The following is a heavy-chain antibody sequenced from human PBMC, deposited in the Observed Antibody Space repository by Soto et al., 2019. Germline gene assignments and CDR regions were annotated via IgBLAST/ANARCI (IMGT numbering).Heavy chain of an antibody. V-gene: IGHV1-69*01. CDR3: ARDAIFGVVIRGIDYYYGMDV. Sequence: QVQLVQSGAEVKKPGSSVKVSCKASGGTFSNYAISWVRQAPGQGLEWMGGIIPSFGTTNYAQKYQGRVTITADESTSTAYMELSSLRSEDTAVYYCARDAIFGVVIRGIDYYYGMDVWGQGTTVTVSS. D-gene: IGHD3-3*01. J-gene: IGHJ6*02. CDR1: GGTFSNYA. CDR2: IIPSFGTT.